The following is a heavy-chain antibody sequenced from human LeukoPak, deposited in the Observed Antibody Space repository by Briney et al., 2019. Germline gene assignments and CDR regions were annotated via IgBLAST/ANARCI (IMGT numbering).Heavy chain of an antibody. V-gene: IGHV3-11*04. CDR3: ARDTRYDSSGYYVTYSYYMDV. CDR2: ISSRGSTI. Sequence: GGSLRLSCAASVFTFSYYYMSWIRQAPGKGVEGVSYISSRGSTIYYADSVKGRFTISRDNAKNSLYLQMNSLRAEETAVYYCARDTRYDSSGYYVTYSYYMDVWGKGTTVTVSS. J-gene: IGHJ6*03. CDR1: VFTFSYYY. D-gene: IGHD3-22*01.